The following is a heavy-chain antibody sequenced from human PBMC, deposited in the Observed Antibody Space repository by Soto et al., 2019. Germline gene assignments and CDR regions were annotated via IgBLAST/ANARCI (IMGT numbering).Heavy chain of an antibody. CDR1: GFTFSSYS. Sequence: GGSLRLSCAASGFTFSSYSMNWVRQAPGKGLEWVSYISSSSSTIYYADSVKGRFTISRDNAKNSLYLQMNSLRDEDTAVYYCAKVVRFLEWFFDYWGQGTLVTVSS. CDR2: ISSSSSTI. J-gene: IGHJ4*02. V-gene: IGHV3-48*02. D-gene: IGHD3-3*01. CDR3: AKVVRFLEWFFDY.